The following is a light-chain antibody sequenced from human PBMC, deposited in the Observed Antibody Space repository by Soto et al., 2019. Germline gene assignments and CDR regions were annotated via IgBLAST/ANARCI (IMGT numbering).Light chain of an antibody. V-gene: IGLV3-21*02. CDR3: QVSDSSSDHPV. CDR2: DDS. CDR1: NIGSKS. J-gene: IGLJ2*01. Sequence: SYELTQPPSVSVAPGQTARSTCGGNNIGSKSVHWYQQKPGQAPVLVVYDDSDRPSGIPERFSGSNSGNTATLTISRVEAGDEADYYCQVSDSSSDHPVFGGGTKLTVL.